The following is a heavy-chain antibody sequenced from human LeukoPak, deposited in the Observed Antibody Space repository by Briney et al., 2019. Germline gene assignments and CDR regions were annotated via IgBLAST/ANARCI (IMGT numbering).Heavy chain of an antibody. Sequence: ASVKVSCKVSGYTLTELSMHWVRQAPGKGLEWMGGFDPEDGETIYAQKFQGRVTMTEDTSTDTAYMELTSLRSEDTAVYYCARDGEWFGELSLYYYYYMDVWGKGTTVTISS. D-gene: IGHD3-10*01. V-gene: IGHV1-24*01. CDR3: ARDGEWFGELSLYYYYYMDV. CDR2: FDPEDGET. J-gene: IGHJ6*03. CDR1: GYTLTELS.